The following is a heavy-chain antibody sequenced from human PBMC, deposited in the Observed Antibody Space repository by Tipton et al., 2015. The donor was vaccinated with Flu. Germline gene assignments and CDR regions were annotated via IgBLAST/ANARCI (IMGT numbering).Heavy chain of an antibody. J-gene: IGHJ4*02. CDR2: IRQDGNER. CDR1: GFTFSDYW. D-gene: IGHD3-10*01. Sequence: SLRLSCAASGFTFSDYWMAWVRQAPGKGLEWVANIRQDGNERYYVDSVEGRFTISRDNAKDSLFLQMNNLRADDTAVYYCVRKGFGDYWGQGILVTVSS. V-gene: IGHV3-7*01. CDR3: VRKGFGDY.